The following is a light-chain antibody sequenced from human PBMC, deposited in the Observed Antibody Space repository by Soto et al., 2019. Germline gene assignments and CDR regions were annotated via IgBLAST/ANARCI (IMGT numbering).Light chain of an antibody. CDR1: QAIGSY. V-gene: IGKV1-9*01. J-gene: IGKJ2*01. Sequence: IQLTQSPSSLSASVGDRVTITCRASQAIGSYLAWYQQKPGKAPKLLIYAAYTLHSGVPSRFSGSGSGTDFTLTISSLQPEDFARYYCQQYDNLPSYTFGQGTKLEIK. CDR3: QQYDNLPSYT. CDR2: AAY.